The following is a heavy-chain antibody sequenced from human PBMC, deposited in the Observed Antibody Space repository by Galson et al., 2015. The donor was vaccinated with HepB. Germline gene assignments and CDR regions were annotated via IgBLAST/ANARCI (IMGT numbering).Heavy chain of an antibody. CDR1: GFTFSSYA. Sequence: SLRLSCAASGFTFSSYAMHWVRQAPSKGLEWVAVISYDGSNKYYADSVKGRFTISRDNSKNTLYLQMNSLRAEDTAVYYCAREDCSGGSCYFDYWGQGTLVTVSS. D-gene: IGHD2-15*01. V-gene: IGHV3-30*04. J-gene: IGHJ4*02. CDR2: ISYDGSNK. CDR3: AREDCSGGSCYFDY.